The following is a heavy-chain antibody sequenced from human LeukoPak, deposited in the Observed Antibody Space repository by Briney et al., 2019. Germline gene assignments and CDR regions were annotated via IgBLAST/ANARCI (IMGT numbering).Heavy chain of an antibody. CDR2: IYYSGST. CDR1: GGSISSHY. CDR3: ARTDIVVVPAAIGGGWFDP. J-gene: IGHJ5*02. V-gene: IGHV4-59*11. D-gene: IGHD2-2*01. Sequence: SETLSLTCTVSGGSISSHYWSWIRQPPGKGLEWIGYIYYSGSTNYNPSLKSRVTISVDTSKNQFSLKLSSVTAADTAVYYCARTDIVVVPAAIGGGWFDPWGQGTLVTLFS.